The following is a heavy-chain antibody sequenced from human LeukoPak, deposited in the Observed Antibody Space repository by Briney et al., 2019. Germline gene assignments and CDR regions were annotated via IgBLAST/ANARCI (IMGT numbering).Heavy chain of an antibody. Sequence: SETLSLTCTVSGGSISRYYWSWIRQPPGKGLEWIGYVYYNGNTNYNPSLKSRVTISVDTSKNQFSLKLSSVTAADTAVYYCARGRGRHSSSWYYFDYWGQGTLVTVSS. V-gene: IGHV4-59*12. J-gene: IGHJ4*02. CDR2: VYYNGNT. CDR3: ARGRGRHSSSWYYFDY. CDR1: GGSISRYY. D-gene: IGHD6-13*01.